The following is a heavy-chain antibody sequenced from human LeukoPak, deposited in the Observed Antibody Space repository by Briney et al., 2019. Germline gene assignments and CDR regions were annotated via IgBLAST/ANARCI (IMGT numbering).Heavy chain of an antibody. CDR3: ARYPLRRVPYCYYGMDV. Sequence: ASVKVSCKASGYTFTGYYMHWVRQAPGQGLEWMGWINPNSGGTNYAQKFQGRVTMTRDTSISTAYMELSRLRSDDTAVYYCARYPLRRVPYCYYGMDVWGQGTTVTVSS. J-gene: IGHJ6*02. CDR1: GYTFTGYY. V-gene: IGHV1-2*02. CDR2: INPNSGGT. D-gene: IGHD2-2*01.